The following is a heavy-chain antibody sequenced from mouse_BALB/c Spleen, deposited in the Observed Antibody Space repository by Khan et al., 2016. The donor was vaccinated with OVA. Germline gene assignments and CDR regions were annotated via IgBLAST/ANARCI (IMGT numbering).Heavy chain of an antibody. CDR1: GYTFPEYT. V-gene: IGHV1-18*01. Sequence: EVKLQESGPELVKPGASVKISCKTSGYTFPEYTVHWVKQSLGKSLDWIGVINPKNGGTAYNQKFKGKATLTVDTSSSTAYMEFRSLTSEDSAVYYCARDAGRSWGQGTSVTVAS. D-gene: IGHD3-3*01. J-gene: IGHJ4*01. CDR2: INPKNGGT. CDR3: ARDAGRS.